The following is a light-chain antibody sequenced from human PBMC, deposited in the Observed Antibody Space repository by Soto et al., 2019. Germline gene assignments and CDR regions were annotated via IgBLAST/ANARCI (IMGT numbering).Light chain of an antibody. CDR3: TSWTTSTTMI. CDR2: DVN. J-gene: IGLJ2*01. CDR1: SSDIGAYNF. V-gene: IGLV2-14*03. Sequence: QSALTQPASVSGSPGQSITISRTGNSSDIGAYNFVSWYQQHPGKAPKLMLYDVNIRPSGVSNRFSGSKSGNTASLTISGLQAEDEADYYCTSWTTSTTMIFGGGTQLTVL.